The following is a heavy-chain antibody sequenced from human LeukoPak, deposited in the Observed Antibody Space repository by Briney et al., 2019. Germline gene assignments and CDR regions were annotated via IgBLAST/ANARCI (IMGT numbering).Heavy chain of an antibody. CDR1: GFTFSSYA. CDR2: ISGSGGGT. V-gene: IGHV3-23*01. D-gene: IGHD3-3*01. J-gene: IGHJ4*02. CDR3: AKLHGGYLEWLFFY. Sequence: GGSLRLSCAASGFTFSSYAMSWVRQAPGKGLEWVSAISGSGGGTYYADSVKGRFTISRDNSKNTLYLHMNSLRAEDTAVYYCAKLHGGYLEWLFFYWGQGTLVTVSS.